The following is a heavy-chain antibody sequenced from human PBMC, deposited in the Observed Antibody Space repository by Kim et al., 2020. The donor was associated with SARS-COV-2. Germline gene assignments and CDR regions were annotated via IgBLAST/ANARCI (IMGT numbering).Heavy chain of an antibody. CDR3: AGLTQFYCSSTSCYSHYGMDV. D-gene: IGHD2-2*01. Sequence: SVKVSCKASGGTFSSYAISWVRQAPGQGLEWMGRIIPILGIANYAQKFQGRVTITADKSTSTAYMELSSLRSEDTAVYYCAGLTQFYCSSTSCYSHYGMDVWGQGTTVTVSS. J-gene: IGHJ6*02. CDR2: IIPILGIA. V-gene: IGHV1-69*04. CDR1: GGTFSSYA.